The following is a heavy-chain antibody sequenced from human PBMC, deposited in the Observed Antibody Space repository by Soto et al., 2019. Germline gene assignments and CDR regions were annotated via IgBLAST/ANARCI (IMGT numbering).Heavy chain of an antibody. Sequence: QLQLQESGSGLVKPSQTLSLTCAVSGGSISSGGYSWSWIRQPPGKGLEWIGYIYHSGSTYYNPPLKRRVTIPVARSKSQFSLKLSSVTAADTAVYYCARGQVVAAQPWGQGTLVTVSS. CDR2: IYHSGST. V-gene: IGHV4-30-2*01. CDR3: ARGQVVAAQP. D-gene: IGHD2-15*01. CDR1: GGSISSGGYS. J-gene: IGHJ5*02.